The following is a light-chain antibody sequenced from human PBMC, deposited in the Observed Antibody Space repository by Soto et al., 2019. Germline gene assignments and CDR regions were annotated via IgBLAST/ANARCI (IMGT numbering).Light chain of an antibody. CDR1: QTVTRSS. CDR3: QQFGTSPYT. Sequence: EIVLTQSPDTLSLSPGERATLSCRASQTVTRSSLAWYQQKPGRAPTLLIHGASTRAAGIPDRFSASGSGTHFTLTITRLEPEDFAVYFCQQFGTSPYTFGQGTKVELK. CDR2: GAS. V-gene: IGKV3-20*01. J-gene: IGKJ2*01.